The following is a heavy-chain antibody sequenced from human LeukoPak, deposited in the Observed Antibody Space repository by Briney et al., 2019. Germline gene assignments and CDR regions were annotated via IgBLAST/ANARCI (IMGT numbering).Heavy chain of an antibody. CDR3: ARQTYASSGYGAFDI. CDR2: IYVSGST. J-gene: IGHJ3*02. D-gene: IGHD3-22*01. V-gene: IGHV4-4*07. Sequence: SETLSLTCTVSGGSISSHYWSWVRQSAGKGLEWIGRIYVSGSTNYNPSLKTRVTMSIDKSKNHFSLKLSSVTAADTAVYYCARQTYASSGYGAFDIWGQGTMVTVSS. CDR1: GGSISSHY.